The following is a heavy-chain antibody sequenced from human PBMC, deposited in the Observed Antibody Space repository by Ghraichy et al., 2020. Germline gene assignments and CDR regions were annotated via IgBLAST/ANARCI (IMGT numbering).Heavy chain of an antibody. J-gene: IGHJ6*02. CDR1: GGSFSGYY. CDR3: AVACRGGSCDLGARRKNGMGV. Sequence: SETLSLTCAVYGGSFSGYYWSWIRQPQGKGLEWIGEINHSGSTNYNPSLKSRVTISVATSKNQISLKLSSVTAADTAVSYCAVACRGGSCDLGARRKNGMGVWGQGTMVNVSS. V-gene: IGHV4-34*01. CDR2: INHSGST. D-gene: IGHD2-15*01.